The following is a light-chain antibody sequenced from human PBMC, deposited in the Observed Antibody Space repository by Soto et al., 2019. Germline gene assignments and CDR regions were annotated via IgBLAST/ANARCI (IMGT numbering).Light chain of an antibody. J-gene: IGKJ1*01. CDR1: QSISRW. V-gene: IGKV1-5*01. CDR3: QQYNSYPWT. CDR2: DAS. Sequence: DIQMTQSPSTLSASVGDRVTITCRASQSISRWWAWYQQKPGKAPKVLIYDASSLESGVPSRFSGSGSGTEFTLPISILQPDDFATYYCQQYNSYPWTFGQGTKVEIK.